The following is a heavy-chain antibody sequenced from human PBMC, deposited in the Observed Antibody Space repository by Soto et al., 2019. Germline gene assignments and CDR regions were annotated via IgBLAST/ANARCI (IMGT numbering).Heavy chain of an antibody. J-gene: IGHJ4*02. CDR2: INPDASTT. Sequence: EVQLVESGGALVQPGGSLRLSCAASGFTLSTYWMHWVRQAPGKGLVWVSRINPDASTTNYADSVKGRFTISRDNAENTLYLQIDSLRAEDTAVYYCGRGGLEMADYWGQGTLVTVSS. D-gene: IGHD1-1*01. CDR3: GRGGLEMADY. CDR1: GFTLSTYW. V-gene: IGHV3-74*01.